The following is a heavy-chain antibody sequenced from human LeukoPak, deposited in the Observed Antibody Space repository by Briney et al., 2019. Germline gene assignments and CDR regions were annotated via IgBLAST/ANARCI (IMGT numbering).Heavy chain of an antibody. Sequence: PSETLSLTCTVSGGSISSYYWSWIRQPPGKGLEWIGYIYYSGSTNYNPSLKSRVTISVDTSKNQLSLKLSSVTAADTAVYYCARGGGYSYGYYYYYYGMDVWGQGTTVTVSS. CDR3: ARGGGYSYGYYYYYYGMDV. CDR1: GGSISSYY. D-gene: IGHD5-18*01. V-gene: IGHV4-59*01. CDR2: IYYSGST. J-gene: IGHJ6*02.